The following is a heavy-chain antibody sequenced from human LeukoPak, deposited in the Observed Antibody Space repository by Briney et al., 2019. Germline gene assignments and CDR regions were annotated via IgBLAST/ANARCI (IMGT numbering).Heavy chain of an antibody. Sequence: TGGSLRLSCAASGFTFRRYWMHWVRQAPGKGLVWVSHINSDGSWTGYADSVKGRFTISKDNAKNMVYLHMNSLRVDDTAVYYCVSFYETYWGRGTLVTVSS. V-gene: IGHV3-74*01. J-gene: IGHJ4*02. CDR2: INSDGSWT. CDR3: VSFYETY. D-gene: IGHD2-2*01. CDR1: GFTFRRYW.